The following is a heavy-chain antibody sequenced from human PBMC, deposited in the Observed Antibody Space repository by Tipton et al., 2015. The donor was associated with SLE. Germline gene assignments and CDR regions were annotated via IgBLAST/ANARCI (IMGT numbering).Heavy chain of an antibody. D-gene: IGHD6-19*01. J-gene: IGHJ4*02. Sequence: SLRLSCAASGFTFSSYEMNWVRQAPGKGLEWVSYISSSGSTIYYADSVKGRFTISRDNAKNLVHLQVNSLRVEDTAIYYCVRGEAVTDYWGQGTLVTVSS. CDR2: ISSSGSTI. CDR3: VRGEAVTDY. CDR1: GFTFSSYE. V-gene: IGHV3-48*03.